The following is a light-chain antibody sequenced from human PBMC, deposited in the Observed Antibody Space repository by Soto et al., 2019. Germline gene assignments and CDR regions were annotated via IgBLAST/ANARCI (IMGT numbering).Light chain of an antibody. V-gene: IGLV2-11*01. Sequence: ALTPPRSVSGSPGQSVTISCTGTSSDVGAYNYVSWYQQHPAKAPNLMIYDVSKRPSGVPDRFSGSKSGNTASLTISGLQAEDEGDYYCCSYTNSAYVFGTGTKVTVL. CDR3: CSYTNSAYV. CDR1: SSDVGAYNY. J-gene: IGLJ1*01. CDR2: DVS.